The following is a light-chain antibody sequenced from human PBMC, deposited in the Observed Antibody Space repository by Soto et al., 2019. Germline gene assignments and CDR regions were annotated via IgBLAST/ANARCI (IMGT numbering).Light chain of an antibody. CDR2: KVS. J-gene: IGLJ1*01. CDR3: SSYTGSSTPYV. Sequence: QSALTQPASVSGSPGQSITISCTGTSSDVGGYNYVSWYQQLPGKAPKLMIYKVSHRPSGVSNRFSGSKSGNTASLTISGLQAEDEADYYCSSYTGSSTPYVFGAGTKVTVL. V-gene: IGLV2-14*01. CDR1: SSDVGGYNY.